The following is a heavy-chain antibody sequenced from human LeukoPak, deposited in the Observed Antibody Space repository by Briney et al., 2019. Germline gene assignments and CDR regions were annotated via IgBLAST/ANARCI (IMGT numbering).Heavy chain of an antibody. J-gene: IGHJ4*02. CDR1: GFTFSIYW. CDR2: ISSSGNT. D-gene: IGHD6-13*01. V-gene: IGHV3-23*01. CDR3: VKGRISEDGLDF. Sequence: GGSLRLSCAASGFTFSIYWMSWVRQTPGKGLDWVSSISSSGNTYYADSVKGRFTISRDNSKNMLYLQMNSLRAEDTAVYYCVKGRISEDGLDFWGQGTLVTVSS.